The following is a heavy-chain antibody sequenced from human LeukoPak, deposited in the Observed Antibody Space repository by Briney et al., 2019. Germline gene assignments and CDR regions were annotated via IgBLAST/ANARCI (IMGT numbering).Heavy chain of an antibody. J-gene: IGHJ4*02. CDR1: GYSFSSYW. V-gene: IGHV5-51*01. CDR2: IYPGDSDT. Sequence: GESLKISCKGSGYSFSSYWIGWVRQMPGKGLEWMGIIYPGDSDTRYSPSFQGQVTISADKSISTAYLQWSSLKASDTAMYYCARRADGSGFYSAPDYWGQGTLVTVSS. D-gene: IGHD3-22*01. CDR3: ARRADGSGFYSAPDY.